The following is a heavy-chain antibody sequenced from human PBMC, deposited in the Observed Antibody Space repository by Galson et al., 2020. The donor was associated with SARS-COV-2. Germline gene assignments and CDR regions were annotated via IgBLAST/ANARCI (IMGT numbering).Heavy chain of an antibody. Sequence: ASETLSLTCTVSGGSIRGDYWSWMRQPPGKGLECIGYVYYNGDTNYNPSLKSRVTISVDTSKNQFSLILNSVTAADTAVYYCAKLGKLGAAHYFDYWGQGTLVTVSS. D-gene: IGHD3-16*01. J-gene: IGHJ4*02. CDR3: AKLGKLGAAHYFDY. V-gene: IGHV4-59*01. CDR1: GGSIRGDY. CDR2: VYYNGDT.